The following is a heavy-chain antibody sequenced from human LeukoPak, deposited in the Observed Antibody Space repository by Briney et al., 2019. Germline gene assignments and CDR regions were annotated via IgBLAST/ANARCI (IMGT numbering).Heavy chain of an antibody. V-gene: IGHV4-39*02. J-gene: IGHJ3*02. Sequence: PSETLSLTCSISGGSIGNSSYYWGWIRQSPGKGLEWIGNIYYSGRTFYNPYLRSRLTISLDTSKNHFSLKLNSVTAADTAVYYCATDLMSRDAFDIWGQGTVVTVSP. CDR2: IYYSGRT. CDR3: ATDLMSRDAFDI. CDR1: GGSIGNSSYY.